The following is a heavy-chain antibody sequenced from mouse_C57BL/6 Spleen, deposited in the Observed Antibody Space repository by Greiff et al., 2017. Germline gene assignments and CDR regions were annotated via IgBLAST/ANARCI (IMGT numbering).Heavy chain of an antibody. Sequence: QVQLQQSGAELVRPGASVTLSCKASGYTFTDYEMHWVKQTPVHGLEWIGAIDPETGGTAYNQKFKGKAILTADKSSSTAYMELRSLTSEDSAVYYCTNLDNYYGSSYFDYWGQGTTLTVSS. CDR2: IDPETGGT. V-gene: IGHV1-15*01. CDR1: GYTFTDYE. D-gene: IGHD1-1*01. J-gene: IGHJ2*01. CDR3: TNLDNYYGSSYFDY.